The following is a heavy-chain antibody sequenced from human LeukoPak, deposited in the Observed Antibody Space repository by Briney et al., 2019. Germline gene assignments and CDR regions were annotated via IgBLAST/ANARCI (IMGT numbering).Heavy chain of an antibody. CDR3: ARGGVSVGILFDY. D-gene: IGHD5-18*01. V-gene: IGHV4-34*01. J-gene: IGHJ4*02. CDR2: INHSGST. Sequence: PSETLSLTCAVYGGSFSGYYWSWIRQPPVKGLEWIGEINHSGSTNYNPSLKSRVTISVDTSKNQFSLKLSSVTAADTAVYYCARGGVSVGILFDYWGQGTLVTVSS. CDR1: GGSFSGYY.